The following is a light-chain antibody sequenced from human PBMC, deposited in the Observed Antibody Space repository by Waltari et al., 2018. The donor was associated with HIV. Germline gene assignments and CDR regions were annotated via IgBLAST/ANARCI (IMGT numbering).Light chain of an antibody. CDR2: GNN. CDR1: SSNIGAGYD. Sequence: QSVLTQPPSVSGAPGQRVTISCTGSSSNIGAGYDVHWYQQLPPTAPKPSIYGNNHRASGVPDRFSGSKSDTSASLASTGLQSEDEADYYCQSYDSTLSGSDWVFGGGTKLTFL. J-gene: IGLJ3*02. V-gene: IGLV1-40*01. CDR3: QSYDSTLSGSDWV.